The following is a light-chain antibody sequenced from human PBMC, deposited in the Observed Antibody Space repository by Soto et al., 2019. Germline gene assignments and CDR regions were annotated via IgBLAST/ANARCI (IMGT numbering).Light chain of an antibody. CDR1: GSNIGRNY. CDR2: DDN. V-gene: IGLV1-51*01. Sequence: QSVLTQPASLSATPGEKVTISCSGRGSNIGRNYVSWYRQFPGTAPQLLIYDDNKRHSGVPDRMSGSRYGTSASLAIAGLQPGDEADYYCGTWDDSLDGGVFGGGTKLTVL. J-gene: IGLJ2*01. CDR3: GTWDDSLDGGV.